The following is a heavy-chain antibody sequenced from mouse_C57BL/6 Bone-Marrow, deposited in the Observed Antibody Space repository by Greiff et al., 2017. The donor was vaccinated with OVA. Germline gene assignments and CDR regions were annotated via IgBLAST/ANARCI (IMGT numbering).Heavy chain of an antibody. D-gene: IGHD3-2*02. CDR3: ARSADSSGPPFAY. CDR1: GYTFTSYW. CDR2: IYPGSGST. Sequence: QVQLQQPGAELVKPGASVKMSCKASGYTFTSYWITWVKQRPGQGLEWIGDIYPGSGSTNYNEKFKSKATLTVDTSSSTADMQLSSLTSEDSAVYYCARSADSSGPPFAYWGQGTLVTVSA. J-gene: IGHJ3*01. V-gene: IGHV1-55*01.